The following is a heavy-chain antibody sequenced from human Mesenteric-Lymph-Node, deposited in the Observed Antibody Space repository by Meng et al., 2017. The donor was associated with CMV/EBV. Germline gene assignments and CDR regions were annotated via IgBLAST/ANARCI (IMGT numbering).Heavy chain of an antibody. D-gene: IGHD3-22*01. J-gene: IGHJ4*02. CDR1: GLTFRSYS. CDR3: ARSYYYDAAKIPDY. Sequence: GGSLRLSCAVSGLTFRSYSMNWVRQAPGKGLEWVSSISGASNYIYYADSVKGRFTISRDNSRNTLYLQMNSLRGEDTAVYHCARSYYYDAAKIPDYWGQGTLVIVSS. V-gene: IGHV3-21*01. CDR2: ISGASNYI.